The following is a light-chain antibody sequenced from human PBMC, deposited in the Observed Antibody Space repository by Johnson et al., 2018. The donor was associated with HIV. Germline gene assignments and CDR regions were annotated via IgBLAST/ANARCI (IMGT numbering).Light chain of an antibody. CDR3: ETWDTSLSAGGV. J-gene: IGLJ1*01. CDR2: KNN. Sequence: QSVLTQPPSVSAAPGQKVTISCSGSSSTIGNNYVSWYQVVPGTAPKLLIYKNNERPSGIPDRFSGSKSGTSATLGITGLQTGDEADYYCETWDTSLSAGGVFGTGTKVTGL. V-gene: IGLV1-51*02. CDR1: SSTIGNNY.